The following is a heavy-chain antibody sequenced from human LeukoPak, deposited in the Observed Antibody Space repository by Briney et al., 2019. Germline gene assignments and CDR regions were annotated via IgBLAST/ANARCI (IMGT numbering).Heavy chain of an antibody. D-gene: IGHD6-13*01. CDR2: ISGGGGSA. J-gene: IGHJ4*02. CDR3: AKEVIRGRAAAGTAFDY. V-gene: IGHV3-23*01. CDR1: GFTFSSYA. Sequence: HTGVSLRLSCAASGFTFSSYAMHWVRQAPGKGLEWVSGISGGGGSAYYADSVKGRFTISTDNSKNTLYLQMNSLRAEDTAIYYCAKEVIRGRAAAGTAFDYWGQGTLVTVSS.